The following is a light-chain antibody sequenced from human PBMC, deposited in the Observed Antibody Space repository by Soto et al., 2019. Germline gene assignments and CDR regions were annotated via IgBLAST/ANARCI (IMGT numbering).Light chain of an antibody. Sequence: QSALTQPASVSGSPGQSITLSCTGTSSDVGGYKFVSWHQQHPGKAPKLIIYDVTNRPSGVSSRFSGSKSGNTASLTISGLQAEDEADYYCSSYTSSSTPVFGGGTQLTVL. V-gene: IGLV2-14*03. CDR2: DVT. CDR1: SSDVGGYKF. CDR3: SSYTSSSTPV. J-gene: IGLJ2*01.